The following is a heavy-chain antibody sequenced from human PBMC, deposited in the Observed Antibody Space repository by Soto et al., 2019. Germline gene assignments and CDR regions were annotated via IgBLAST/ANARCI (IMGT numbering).Heavy chain of an antibody. CDR3: ARAPLRKVPPDLYYYDMDV. CDR2: IYYDGNNR. D-gene: IGHD1-1*01. J-gene: IGHJ6*02. Sequence: HPWWSLRLSCAASGFTFSSSGMHWVRQAPGKGLEWVAVIYYDGNNRYYTDSVKGRFTISRDNSKNTLYLQMNSLRAEDTAMYYCARAPLRKVPPDLYYYDMDVWGQGTTVTVSS. V-gene: IGHV3-33*01. CDR1: GFTFSSSG.